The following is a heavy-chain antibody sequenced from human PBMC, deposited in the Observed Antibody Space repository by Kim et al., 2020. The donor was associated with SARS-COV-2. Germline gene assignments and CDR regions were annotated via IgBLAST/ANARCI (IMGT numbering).Heavy chain of an antibody. CDR2: IYYNGST. V-gene: IGHV4-59*01. D-gene: IGHD2-15*01. CDR3: AREVIEELLPNSYYYYGMDV. Sequence: SETLSLTCTVSGGSISSYYWSWIRQPPGKGLEWIGYIYYNGSTNYNPSLKSRVTISVDTSKNQFSLKLSSVTAADTAVYYCAREVIEELLPNSYYYYGMDVWGQGTTVTVSS. CDR1: GGSISSYY. J-gene: IGHJ6*02.